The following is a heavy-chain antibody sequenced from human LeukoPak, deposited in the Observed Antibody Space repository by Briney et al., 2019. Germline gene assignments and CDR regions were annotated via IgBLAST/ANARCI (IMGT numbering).Heavy chain of an antibody. D-gene: IGHD3-16*01. CDR1: GFTFSFYD. CDR2: IDTAGDT. Sequence: PWGSLRLSCAASGFTFSFYDMHWVRQATGKGLEWVSAIDTAGDTYYPGSVKGRFTISRENAKNSLYLQMNSLRAGDTAVYYCAGGARGYNWYFDLWGRGPLVNVSP. V-gene: IGHV3-13*01. CDR3: AGGARGYNWYFDL. J-gene: IGHJ2*01.